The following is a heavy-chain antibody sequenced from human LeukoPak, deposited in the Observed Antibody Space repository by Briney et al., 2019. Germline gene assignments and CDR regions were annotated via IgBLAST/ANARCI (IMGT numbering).Heavy chain of an antibody. J-gene: IGHJ4*02. V-gene: IGHV3-48*03. Sequence: GGSLRLSCAASEFTFRIYHMNWVRQAPGKGREWVSYISSRSEAIYYADSVKGRFTIFRDNAKSSLYLQMNSLRAEDTAVYYCTSDGGHGYAMDFWGQGTLVTVSS. D-gene: IGHD2-2*01. CDR3: TSDGGHGYAMDF. CDR2: ISSRSEAI. CDR1: EFTFRIYH.